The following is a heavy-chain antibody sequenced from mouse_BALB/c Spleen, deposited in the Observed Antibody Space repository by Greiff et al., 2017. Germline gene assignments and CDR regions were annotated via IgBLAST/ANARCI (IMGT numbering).Heavy chain of an antibody. V-gene: IGHV5-17*02. CDR1: GFTFSSFG. CDR2: ISSGSSTI. D-gene: IGHD2-14*01. J-gene: IGHJ4*01. Sequence: EVQGVESGGGLVQPGGSRKLSCAASGFTFSSFGMHWVRQAPEKGLEWVAYISSGSSTIYYADTVKGRFTISRDNPKNTLFLQMTSLRSEDTAMYYCAREDRSGYAMDYWGQGTSVTVSS. CDR3: AREDRSGYAMDY.